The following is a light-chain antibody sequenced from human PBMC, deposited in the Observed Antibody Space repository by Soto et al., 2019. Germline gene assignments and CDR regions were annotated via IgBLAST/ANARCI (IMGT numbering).Light chain of an antibody. Sequence: DIVLTQSPGTLSLSLGEGATLSCRASQSVSSTSLAWYQKRPGQAPRLLIYAASRRAAGIPDRFSGSGSGTDFTLTISRLEPEDFSVYYCQHFGSSVVTFGPGTKVDVK. J-gene: IGKJ3*01. V-gene: IGKV3-20*01. CDR1: QSVSSTS. CDR3: QHFGSSVVT. CDR2: AAS.